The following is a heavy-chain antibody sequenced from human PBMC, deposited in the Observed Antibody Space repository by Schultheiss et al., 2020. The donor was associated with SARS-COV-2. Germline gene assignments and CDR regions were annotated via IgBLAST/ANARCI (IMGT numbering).Heavy chain of an antibody. Sequence: SETLSLTCTVSGGSISSYYWSWIRQPPGKGLEWIGYIYYSGSTNYNPSLKSRVTISVDTSKNQFSLKLSSVTAADTAVYHCARGKIFFDYWGQGTLVTVSS. CDR2: IYYSGST. V-gene: IGHV4-59*12. CDR3: ARGKIFFDY. CDR1: GGSISSYY. J-gene: IGHJ4*02.